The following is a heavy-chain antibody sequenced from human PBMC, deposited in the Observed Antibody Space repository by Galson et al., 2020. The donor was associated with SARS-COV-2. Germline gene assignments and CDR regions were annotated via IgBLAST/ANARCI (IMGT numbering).Heavy chain of an antibody. CDR1: GFSLSTSGVG. CDR3: ALSQSPPQMVYAKGRVYFFDY. D-gene: IGHD2-8*01. CDR2: IYWNDDK. V-gene: IGHV2-5*01. J-gene: IGHJ4*02. Sequence: SGPTLVKPTQTLTLTCTFSGFSLSTSGVGVVWIRQPTGKALEWLAHIYWNDDKRYSPSQKSRLTITKDTSKNQAVLTMTNMDPVDTATYSCALSQSPPQMVYAKGRVYFFDYWGQGTLVTVSS.